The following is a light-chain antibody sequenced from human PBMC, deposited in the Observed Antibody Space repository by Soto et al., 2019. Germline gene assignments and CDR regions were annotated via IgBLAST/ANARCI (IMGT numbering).Light chain of an antibody. CDR2: KAS. Sequence: DIQMTQSPSTLPASVGDRVTITCRASQSISSWLDWYQQKPGKAPKLLIHKASTLESGVPSRFSGSGSGTEFTLTISSLQSEDFATYYCQQYQSYSYTFGQGTKLDIK. V-gene: IGKV1-5*03. CDR3: QQYQSYSYT. J-gene: IGKJ2*01. CDR1: QSISSW.